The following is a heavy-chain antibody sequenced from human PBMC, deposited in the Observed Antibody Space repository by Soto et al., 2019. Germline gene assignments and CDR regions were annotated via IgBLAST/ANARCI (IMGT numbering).Heavy chain of an antibody. J-gene: IGHJ4*02. V-gene: IGHV1-18*01. CDR3: ARERYCSGGSCYGGYFDY. Sequence: ASVKVSCKASGYTFTSYGISWVRQAPGQGLEWMGWISAYNGNTNYAQKLQGRVTMTTDTSTSTAYMELGSLRSDDTAVYYCARERYCSGGSCYGGYFDYWGQGTLVTVSS. CDR2: ISAYNGNT. CDR1: GYTFTSYG. D-gene: IGHD2-15*01.